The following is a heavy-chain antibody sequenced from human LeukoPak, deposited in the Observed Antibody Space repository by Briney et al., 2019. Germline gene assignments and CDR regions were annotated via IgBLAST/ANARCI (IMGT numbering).Heavy chain of an antibody. V-gene: IGHV3-33*06. CDR2: IWYDGTNK. J-gene: IGHJ6*03. Sequence: GGSLRLSCGASGFNFSSYGMHWVRQAPGKGLEWVGVIWYDGTNKQYADSVKGRFTISRDNSKNTLYLLMNSLRAEDTAAYYCAKTIVPAAPIYYYYMDVWGNGTTLTVS. CDR1: GFNFSSYG. CDR3: AKTIVPAAPIYYYYMDV. D-gene: IGHD2-2*01.